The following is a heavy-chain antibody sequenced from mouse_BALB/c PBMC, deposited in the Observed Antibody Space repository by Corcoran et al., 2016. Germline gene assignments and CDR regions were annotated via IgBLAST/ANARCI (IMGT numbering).Heavy chain of an antibody. D-gene: IGHD1-2*01. Sequence: QIQLVHSGPELKKPGETVKISCKASGYTFTNYGMNWVKQAPGKGLKWLGWINTYTGEPTYADDFKGRFAFSLETSASTAYLQINNLKNEDTATYFSARGALLRLYFDYWGQGTTLTVSS. J-gene: IGHJ2*01. CDR3: ARGALLRLYFDY. CDR1: GYTFTNYG. CDR2: INTYTGEP. V-gene: IGHV9-3-1*01.